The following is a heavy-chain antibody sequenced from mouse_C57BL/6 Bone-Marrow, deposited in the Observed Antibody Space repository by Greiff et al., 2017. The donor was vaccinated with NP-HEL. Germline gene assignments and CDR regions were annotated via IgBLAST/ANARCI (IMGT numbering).Heavy chain of an antibody. J-gene: IGHJ3*01. D-gene: IGHD1-1*01. CDR1: GYTFTDYY. CDR3: ARDYEGAY. Sequence: EVQLQQSGPELVKPGASVKISCKASGYTFTDYYMNWVKQSHGKSLEWIGDINPNNGGTSYNQKFKGKATLTVDKSSSTAYMELRSLTSEDSAVYYCARDYEGAYWGQGTLVTVSA. CDR2: INPNNGGT. V-gene: IGHV1-26*01.